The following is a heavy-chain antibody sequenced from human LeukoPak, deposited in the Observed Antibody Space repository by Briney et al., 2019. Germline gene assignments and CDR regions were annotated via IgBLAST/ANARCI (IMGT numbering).Heavy chain of an antibody. CDR3: VRLPYCSSTSCQQGYYGMDV. V-gene: IGHV4-39*01. CDR1: SGSISSSTYY. Sequence: SETLSLTCTVSSGSISSSTYYWGWIRQPPGKGLEWIGSIYYSGSTYYDPSLKSRVTISADTSKNQFSLKLSSVTAADSAVYYCVRLPYCSSTSCQQGYYGMDVWGQGTAVTVSS. CDR2: IYYSGST. J-gene: IGHJ6*02. D-gene: IGHD2-2*01.